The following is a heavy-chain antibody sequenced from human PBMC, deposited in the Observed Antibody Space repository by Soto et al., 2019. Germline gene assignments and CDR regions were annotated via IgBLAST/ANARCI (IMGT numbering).Heavy chain of an antibody. V-gene: IGHV4-59*01. J-gene: IGHJ4*02. CDR2: IYYSGST. CDR3: ARGDSSSWFMSASSIAVAGMEY. D-gene: IGHD6-19*01. Sequence: QVQLQESGPGLVKPSETLSLTCTVSGGSISSYYWSWIRQPPGMGLEWIGYIYYSGSTNYNPSLKSRVTISVDTSKNQFSLKLSSVTAADTAVYYCARGDSSSWFMSASSIAVAGMEYWGQGTLVTVSS. CDR1: GGSISSYY.